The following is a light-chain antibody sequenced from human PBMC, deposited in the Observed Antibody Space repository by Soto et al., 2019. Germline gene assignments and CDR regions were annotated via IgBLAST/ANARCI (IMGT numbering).Light chain of an antibody. Sequence: EIVLTQSPGTLSLSPGEGATLFCRASQSVRRNYLAWYQQKPGQAPRLLIYGASTRATGVPDRFSGSGSETDFTLTITRLEPEDFAVYYCQQYDDSITFGQGTRLEIE. CDR1: QSVRRNY. J-gene: IGKJ5*01. CDR3: QQYDDSIT. V-gene: IGKV3-20*01. CDR2: GAS.